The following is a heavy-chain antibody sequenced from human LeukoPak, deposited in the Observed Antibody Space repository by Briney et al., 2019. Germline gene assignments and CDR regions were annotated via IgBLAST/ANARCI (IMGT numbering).Heavy chain of an antibody. D-gene: IGHD3-10*01. CDR2: ISSSGSTI. V-gene: IGHV3-48*03. Sequence: GGSLRLSCAASGFTFSSYEMNWVRQAPGKGLEWVSYISSSGSTIYYADSVKGRFTISRDNAKNSLYLHMNSLRAEDTAVYYCARDVRTNYGMDVWGQGTTVTVSS. J-gene: IGHJ6*02. CDR1: GFTFSSYE. CDR3: ARDVRTNYGMDV.